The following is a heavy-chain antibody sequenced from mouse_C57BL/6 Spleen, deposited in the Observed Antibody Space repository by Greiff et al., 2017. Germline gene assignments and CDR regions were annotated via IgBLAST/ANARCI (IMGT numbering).Heavy chain of an antibody. CDR3: ARQAAAWFAY. CDR1: GYAFSSYW. J-gene: IGHJ3*01. Sequence: VKLQESGAELVKPGASVKISCKASGYAFSSYWMNWVKQRPGKGLEWIGQIYPGDGDTNYNGKFKGKATLTADKSSSTAYMQLSSLTSEDSAVYFCARQAAAWFAYWGQGTLVTVSA. CDR2: IYPGDGDT. D-gene: IGHD3-2*02. V-gene: IGHV1-80*01.